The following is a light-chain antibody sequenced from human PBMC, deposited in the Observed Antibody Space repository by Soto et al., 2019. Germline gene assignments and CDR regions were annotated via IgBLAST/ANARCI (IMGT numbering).Light chain of an antibody. CDR1: SGDVGGYYY. J-gene: IGLJ1*01. CDR3: SSYTAGGTI. CDR2: EVS. Sequence: QSALTQPASVSGSPGQSITISRTGTSGDVGGYYYVSWYQQLPGKAPKLMISEVSNRPSGVSNRFSGSKSGNTASLTISGLQAEDEADYYCSSYTAGGTIFGTGTKVTAL. V-gene: IGLV2-14*01.